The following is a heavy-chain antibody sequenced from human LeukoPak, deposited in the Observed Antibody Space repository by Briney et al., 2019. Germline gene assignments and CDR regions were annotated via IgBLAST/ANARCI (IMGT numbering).Heavy chain of an antibody. CDR3: ARDVGP. CDR2: IKSKGKT. J-gene: IGHJ5*02. D-gene: IGHD2-15*01. V-gene: IGHV3-53*01. Sequence: GGSLRLSCAASGFTVSNNYMRWVRQAPGKGLEWVSLIKSKGKTDYTDSVKGRFSISRDNSKNTMYLQMNSLRAEDTAMYYCARDVGPWGQGTLVTVSS. CDR1: GFTVSNNY.